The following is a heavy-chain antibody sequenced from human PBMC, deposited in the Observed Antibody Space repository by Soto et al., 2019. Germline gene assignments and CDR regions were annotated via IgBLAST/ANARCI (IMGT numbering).Heavy chain of an antibody. Sequence: PGGSLRLSCAASGFTFDDYAMYWVRQVPGKGLEWVSGISWNSGRIGYADSVKGRFTISRDNAKNSLYLKMNSLRPEDTALYYCARGGNYDILTGLFDYWGQGTLVTVSS. J-gene: IGHJ4*02. CDR3: ARGGNYDILTGLFDY. CDR1: GFTFDDYA. CDR2: ISWNSGRI. V-gene: IGHV3-9*01. D-gene: IGHD3-9*01.